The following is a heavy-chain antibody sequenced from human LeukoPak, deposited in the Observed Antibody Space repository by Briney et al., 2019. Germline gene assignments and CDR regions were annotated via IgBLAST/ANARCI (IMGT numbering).Heavy chain of an antibody. J-gene: IGHJ4*02. CDR1: GFTFSSYG. CDR2: IRYDGSNK. D-gene: IGHD6-13*01. Sequence: PGGSLRLSCAASGFTFSSYGMHWVRQAPGKGLEWVAFIRYDGSNKYYADPVKGRFTISRDNSKNTLYLQMNSLRAEDTAVYYCAKDRSSSWYGDYFDYWGQGTLVTVSS. V-gene: IGHV3-30*02. CDR3: AKDRSSSWYGDYFDY.